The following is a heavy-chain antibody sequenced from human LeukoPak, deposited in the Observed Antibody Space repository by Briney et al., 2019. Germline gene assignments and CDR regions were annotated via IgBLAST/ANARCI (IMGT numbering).Heavy chain of an antibody. D-gene: IGHD3-16*01. CDR3: SRQEGADGPYYFFHGMDV. Sequence: GESLEISCKSSGYIFTNYWINWVRQMPGKGLEWMGRIDSRDSYTTYGPSFQGHVTISADESISTVYLQFSSLKASDTAIYFCSRQEGADGPYYFFHGMDVWGQGTTVTVSS. CDR1: GYIFTNYW. V-gene: IGHV5-10-1*01. CDR2: IDSRDSYT. J-gene: IGHJ6*02.